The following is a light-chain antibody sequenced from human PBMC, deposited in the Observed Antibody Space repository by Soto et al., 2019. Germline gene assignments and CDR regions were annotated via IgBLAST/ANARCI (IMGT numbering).Light chain of an antibody. V-gene: IGKV3-15*01. CDR1: QSVSSN. J-gene: IGKJ1*01. CDR3: QQYNNWPPVT. CDR2: GAS. Sequence: EIVMTHPPSTLWVSRGASATRSCSASQSVSSNVAWYQQKPGQAPRLLIYGASTRATGIPARFSGSGSGTEFSLTITSLQSEDFAVYYCQQYNNWPPVTFGQGTKVDIK.